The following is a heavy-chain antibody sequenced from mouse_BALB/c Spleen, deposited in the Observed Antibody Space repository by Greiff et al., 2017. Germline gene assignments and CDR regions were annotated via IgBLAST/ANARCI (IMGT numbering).Heavy chain of an antibody. CDR2: IDTSDSYT. CDR3: ARRYRGYYYAMDY. CDR1: GYTFTDYW. D-gene: IGHD2-12*01. V-gene: IGHV1-69*01. Sequence: QVQLQQPGAELVMPGASVKMSCKASGYTFTDYWMHWVKQRPGQGLEWIGAIDTSDSYTSYNQKFKGKATLTVDESSSTAYMQLSSLTSEDSAVYYCARRYRGYYYAMDYWGQGTSVTVSS. J-gene: IGHJ4*01.